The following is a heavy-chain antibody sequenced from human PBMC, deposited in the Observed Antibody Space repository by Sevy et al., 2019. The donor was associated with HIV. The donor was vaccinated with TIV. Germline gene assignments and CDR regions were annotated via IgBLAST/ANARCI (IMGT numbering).Heavy chain of an antibody. CDR2: IYSSGST. CDR3: ARVGLARYFFDS. Sequence: SETLSLTCTVSGGSISSYYWSWIRQPPGKGLEWVGYIYSSGSTKYNPSLKSRVTISVDTSKNQFSLKLSSVTAADTAVYYCARVGLARYFFDSWGQGNLVTVSS. V-gene: IGHV4-59*13. CDR1: GGSISSYY. J-gene: IGHJ4*02.